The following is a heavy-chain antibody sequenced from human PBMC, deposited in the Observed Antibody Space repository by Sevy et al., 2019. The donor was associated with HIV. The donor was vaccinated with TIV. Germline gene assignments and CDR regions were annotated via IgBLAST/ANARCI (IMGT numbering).Heavy chain of an antibody. CDR3: ARAGGSWALRY. CDR1: GFIFSDYY. CDR2: ISGSGNTI. D-gene: IGHD1-26*01. J-gene: IGHJ4*02. V-gene: IGHV3-11*01. Sequence: GGSLRLSCAASGFIFSDYYMSWIHQAPGKGLEWVSYISGSGNTIYYTDSVKSRFTISRDNAKDSLYLQMNSLRAEDTAVYFCARAGGSWALRYWGQGSLVTVSS.